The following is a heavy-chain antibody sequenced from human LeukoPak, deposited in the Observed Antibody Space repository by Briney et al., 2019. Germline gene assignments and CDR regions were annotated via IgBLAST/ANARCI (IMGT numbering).Heavy chain of an antibody. CDR2: INPNSGGT. CDR3: ARDPDGDGSSYFDY. J-gene: IGHJ4*02. CDR1: EYTFTGYY. Sequence: ASVKVSCKASEYTFTGYYIHWVRQAPGQGLEWMGWINPNSGGTNYAQKFQGRVTMTRDTSISTAYMELSRLRSDDTAVYYCARDPDGDGSSYFDYWGQGILVTVSS. V-gene: IGHV1-2*02. D-gene: IGHD4-17*01.